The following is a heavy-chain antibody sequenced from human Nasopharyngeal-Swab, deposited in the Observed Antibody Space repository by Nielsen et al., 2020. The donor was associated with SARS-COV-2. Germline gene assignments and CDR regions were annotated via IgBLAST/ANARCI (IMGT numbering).Heavy chain of an antibody. D-gene: IGHD6-19*01. Sequence: SLKISCAASGFTFDDYAMHWVRQAPGKGREGVSGISWNSGSIGYADSVKGRFTISRDNAKNSLYLQMNSLRAEDTALYYCAKDISSGWKPAYYFDYWGQGTLVTVSS. CDR2: ISWNSGSI. V-gene: IGHV3-9*01. CDR3: AKDISSGWKPAYYFDY. CDR1: GFTFDDYA. J-gene: IGHJ4*02.